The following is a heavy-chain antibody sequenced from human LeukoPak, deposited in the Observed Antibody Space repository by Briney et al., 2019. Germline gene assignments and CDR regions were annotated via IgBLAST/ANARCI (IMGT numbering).Heavy chain of an antibody. D-gene: IGHD2-2*01. Sequence: GGPLGLPGPAPGLPSSTNWSNWVGQPQGKGLVGVSRINSDGSSTSYADSVKGRFTISRDNAKNTLYLQMNSLRAEDTAVYYCARRGKNQLPLDYWGQGTLVTVSS. CDR1: GLPSSTNW. CDR2: INSDGSST. V-gene: IGHV3-74*01. CDR3: ARRGKNQLPLDY. J-gene: IGHJ4*02.